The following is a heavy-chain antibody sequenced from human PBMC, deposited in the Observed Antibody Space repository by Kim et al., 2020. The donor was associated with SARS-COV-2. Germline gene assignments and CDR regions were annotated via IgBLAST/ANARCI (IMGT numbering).Heavy chain of an antibody. J-gene: IGHJ4*02. CDR1: GFTFRSYT. CDR2: VSSVNGYI. D-gene: IGHD3-10*01. V-gene: IGHV3-21*06. Sequence: GGSLRLSCAASGFTFRSYTINWVRQAPGKGLEWISYVSSVNGYIYYADSVKGRFTSSRDNAKNSVYLQMNSLRAEDTAVYYCTRDSFMVRFDYWGQATLV. CDR3: TRDSFMVRFDY.